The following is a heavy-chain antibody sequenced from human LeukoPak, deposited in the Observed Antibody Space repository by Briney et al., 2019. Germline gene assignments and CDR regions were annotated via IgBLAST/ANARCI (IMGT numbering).Heavy chain of an antibody. CDR3: ATDSFGGVIVIPSS. J-gene: IGHJ5*02. CDR2: IIPILGIA. V-gene: IGHV1-69*04. Sequence: GASVKLSCKASGCTFSSYAISWVRQATGQGLEWMGRIIPILGIANYAQKFQGRVTITADKSTSTAYMELSSLRSEDTAVYYCATDSFGGVIVIPSSWGQGTLVTVSS. CDR1: GCTFSSYA. D-gene: IGHD3-16*02.